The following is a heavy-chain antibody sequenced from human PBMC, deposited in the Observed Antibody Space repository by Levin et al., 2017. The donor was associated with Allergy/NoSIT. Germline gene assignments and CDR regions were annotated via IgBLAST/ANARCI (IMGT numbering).Heavy chain of an antibody. Sequence: GGSLRLSCAASGFTFDDYGMSWVRQAPGKGLEWVSGINWNGGSTGYADSVKGRFTISRDNAKNSLYLQMNSLRAEDTALYYCARVGVQLWDYYFDYWGQGTLVTVSS. D-gene: IGHD5-18*01. CDR2: INWNGGST. V-gene: IGHV3-20*04. J-gene: IGHJ4*02. CDR1: GFTFDDYG. CDR3: ARVGVQLWDYYFDY.